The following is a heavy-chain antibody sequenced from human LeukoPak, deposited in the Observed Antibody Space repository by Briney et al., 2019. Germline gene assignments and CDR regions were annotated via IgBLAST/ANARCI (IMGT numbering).Heavy chain of an antibody. CDR2: IIPILTEI. J-gene: IGHJ3*01. CDR1: EGTFSTYD. Sequence: ASVKVSCKASEGTFSTYDINWVGLAPGQGLEWMGKIIPILTEIKYAQKFQGRVTISADKYTGTAYMELRRLRSEDTAVYYCARSGAKYYDYVWGSYRPNDAFDVWGQGTTITVSS. CDR3: ARSGAKYYDYVWGSYRPNDAFDV. D-gene: IGHD3-16*02. V-gene: IGHV1-69*04.